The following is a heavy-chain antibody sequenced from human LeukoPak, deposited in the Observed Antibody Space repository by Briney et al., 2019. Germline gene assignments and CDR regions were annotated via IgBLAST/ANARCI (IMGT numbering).Heavy chain of an antibody. J-gene: IGHJ3*01. Sequence: GGSLRLSCAASGFTFSTYALSWVRQAPGKGLEWVSSIVGSGSSTFYADSVKGRFSISRDNSKHTLYLQMNTLRADDAAVYYCAKDGSNDWRWGAFDVWGQGTMVTVSS. CDR3: AKDGSNDWRWGAFDV. CDR1: GFTFSTYA. V-gene: IGHV3-23*01. D-gene: IGHD2-15*01. CDR2: IVGSGSST.